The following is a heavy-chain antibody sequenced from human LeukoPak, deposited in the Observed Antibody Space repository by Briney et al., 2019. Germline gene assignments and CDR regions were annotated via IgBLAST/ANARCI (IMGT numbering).Heavy chain of an antibody. CDR3: VREFFTCQTKYSGNYGGAFDY. CDR2: ISRTGRAI. V-gene: IGHV3-21*06. Sequence: GGSLRLSCEASGITFRSYSMTWVRQAPGEGLEWVASISRTGRAIYYADSVKGPFTISRDKDNNSLYLQINGLRAEETAVYYCVREFFTCQTKYSGNYGGAFDYWGQGTLVTVSS. CDR1: GITFRSYS. D-gene: IGHD1-26*01. J-gene: IGHJ4*02.